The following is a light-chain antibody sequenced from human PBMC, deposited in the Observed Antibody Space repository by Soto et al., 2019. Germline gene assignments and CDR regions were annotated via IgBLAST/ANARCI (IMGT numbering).Light chain of an antibody. CDR1: QSISSW. V-gene: IGKV1-5*01. Sequence: DIQMTQSPSTLSASVGDRVTITCRASQSISSWLAWYQQKPGKAPKLLIYDASSLESGGPSRFSGSGSGTEFTLTISSLQPDDFATYNCQQDNSYSPSYNVGQGTKLEIK. J-gene: IGKJ2*01. CDR3: QQDNSYSPSYN. CDR2: DAS.